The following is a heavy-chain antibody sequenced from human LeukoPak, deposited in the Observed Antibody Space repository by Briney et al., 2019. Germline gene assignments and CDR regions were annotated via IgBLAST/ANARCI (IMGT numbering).Heavy chain of an antibody. V-gene: IGHV3-23*01. CDR3: AKDGEPVTMVRATYYFHY. Sequence: GGSLRFSCAASGFIFSDYAMSWVRQAPGKGLEWVSAISGGGETSYYTGSVKGRFTISRDNSKNMLYLQMNSLRVEDTAIYYCAKDGEPVTMVRATYYFHYWGQGTLVTVSS. D-gene: IGHD3-10*01. J-gene: IGHJ4*02. CDR2: ISGGGETS. CDR1: GFIFSDYA.